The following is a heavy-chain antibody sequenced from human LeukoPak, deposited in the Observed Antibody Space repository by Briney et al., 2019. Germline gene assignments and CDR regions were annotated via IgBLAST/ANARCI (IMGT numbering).Heavy chain of an antibody. Sequence: GSLRLSCAASGFTFSSYSMNWVRQAPGKGLEWVSSISSSSSYIYYADSVKGRFTISRDNAKNSLYLQMNSLRAEDTAVYYCARDSPSPYYDFWSGHYYYYYGMDVWGQGTTVTVSS. CDR1: GFTFSSYS. J-gene: IGHJ6*02. CDR3: ARDSPSPYYDFWSGHYYYYYGMDV. V-gene: IGHV3-21*01. D-gene: IGHD3-3*01. CDR2: ISSSSSYI.